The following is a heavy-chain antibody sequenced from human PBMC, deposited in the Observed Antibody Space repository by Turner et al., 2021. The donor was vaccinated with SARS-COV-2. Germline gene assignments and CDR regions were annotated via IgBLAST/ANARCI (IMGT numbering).Heavy chain of an antibody. D-gene: IGHD2-2*01. CDR1: GFTFSSYS. V-gene: IGHV3-21*01. Sequence: EVQLVESGGGLVKPGGSLLLSCAASGFTFSSYSMNWVRQAAGKGLEWVSSISSSSSYIYYADSVKSRFTISRDNAKNSMYLQMNSLRAEDTAVYYCARDHRPVVVPAAKRAGSYYYGMDVWGQGTTVTVSS. CDR3: ARDHRPVVVPAAKRAGSYYYGMDV. J-gene: IGHJ6*02. CDR2: ISSSSSYI.